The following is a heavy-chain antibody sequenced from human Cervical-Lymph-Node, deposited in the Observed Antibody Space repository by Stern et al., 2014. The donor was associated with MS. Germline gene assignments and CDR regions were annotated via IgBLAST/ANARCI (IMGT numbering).Heavy chain of an antibody. V-gene: IGHV2-70*01. CDR3: ARFYSSSSFADAFDI. J-gene: IGHJ3*02. D-gene: IGHD6-6*01. CDR1: GFSLTPSGMC. Sequence: QVTLKESGPALVKPTQTLTLSCTFSGFSLTPSGMCVSWIRQPPGKALEXLAFIDWDDDKSYNTSLKTRLTISKDTSKNQVVLTMTNMDPVDTATYYCARFYSSSSFADAFDIWGQGRMVTVSS. CDR2: IDWDDDK.